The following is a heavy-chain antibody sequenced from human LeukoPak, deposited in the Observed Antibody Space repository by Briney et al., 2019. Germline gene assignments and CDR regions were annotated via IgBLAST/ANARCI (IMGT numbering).Heavy chain of an antibody. CDR2: ISSDSITI. D-gene: IGHD2-8*01. J-gene: IGHJ5*02. V-gene: IGHV3-48*01. CDR3: ARQRMLDAGVNWFDP. Sequence: PGGSLRLSCTASGFTFGDYAMSWFRQAPGKGLEWVSYISSDSITIYHADSVKGRFTISRDNAKNSLYLQMNSLRAEDTAVYYCARQRMLDAGVNWFDPWGQGTLVTVSS. CDR1: GFTFGDYA.